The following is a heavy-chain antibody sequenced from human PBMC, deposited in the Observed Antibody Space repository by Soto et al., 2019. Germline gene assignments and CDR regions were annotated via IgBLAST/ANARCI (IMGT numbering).Heavy chain of an antibody. CDR1: GFTFSSYS. V-gene: IGHV3-21*01. J-gene: IGHJ4*02. Sequence: GGSLRLSCAASGFTFSSYSMNWVRQAPGKGLEWVSSISSSSSYIYYADSVKGRFTISRDNAKNSLFLQMNSLRTEDTALYYCARGAVATTFDYWGLGTRVTVSS. D-gene: IGHD6-19*01. CDR3: ARGAVATTFDY. CDR2: ISSSSSYI.